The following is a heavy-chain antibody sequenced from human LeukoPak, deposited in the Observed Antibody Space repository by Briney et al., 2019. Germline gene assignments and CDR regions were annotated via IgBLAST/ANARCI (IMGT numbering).Heavy chain of an antibody. CDR2: IWYDGSNK. D-gene: IGHD3-22*01. Sequence: GGSLRLSCAASGFTFSSYGMHWVRQAPGKGLEWVAVIWYDGSNKYYADSVKGRFTISRDNSKNTLYLQMNSLRAEDTAVYYCAKVPSPYYYDSSGYYYPYYFDYWGQGTLVTVSS. J-gene: IGHJ4*02. V-gene: IGHV3-33*06. CDR3: AKVPSPYYYDSSGYYYPYYFDY. CDR1: GFTFSSYG.